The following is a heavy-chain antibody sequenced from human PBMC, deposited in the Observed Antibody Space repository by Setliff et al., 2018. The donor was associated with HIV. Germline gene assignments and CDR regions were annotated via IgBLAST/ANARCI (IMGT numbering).Heavy chain of an antibody. CDR1: GYTFTSYA. CDR3: ALPVLGGYSYGYFDY. V-gene: IGHV1-3*01. D-gene: IGHD5-18*01. CDR2: INAGNGNT. J-gene: IGHJ4*02. Sequence: ASVKVSCKASGYTFTSYAMHWVRQAPGQRLEWMGWINAGNGNTKYSPKFQGRVTITADESTSTAYMELSSLRSEDTAVYYCALPVLGGYSYGYFDYWGQGTLVTVSS.